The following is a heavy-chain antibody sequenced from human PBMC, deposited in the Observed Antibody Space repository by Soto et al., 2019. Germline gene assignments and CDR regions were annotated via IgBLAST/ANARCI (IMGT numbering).Heavy chain of an antibody. V-gene: IGHV4-30-2*01. Sequence: QLLLQESGSGLVRPSQTLSLSCGVSGGSLSSSGYSWTWIRQPPGQGLEWIGHIYHTGNAYYNPSLKSRVTISLDRSKNQFSLNLTSVIAADPAIYYCARSLNYVGMNCFDPWGQGTLVTVSS. J-gene: IGHJ5*02. CDR1: GGSLSSSGYS. CDR2: IYHTGNA. CDR3: ARSLNYVGMNCFDP. D-gene: IGHD1-7*01.